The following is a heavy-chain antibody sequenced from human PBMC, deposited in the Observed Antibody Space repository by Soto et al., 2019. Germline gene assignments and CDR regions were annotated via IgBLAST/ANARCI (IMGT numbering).Heavy chain of an antibody. CDR3: ARDPRPLVGNWDTDVWFDT. CDR2: IIPIFAKP. Sequence: QVQLVQSAAEVKKPGSSVKVSCKVSGGSFTSYAFSWVRQAPGQGLEWVGGIIPIFAKPNNAQKLQGRVTITADRSTSTVYLALTGLTSEDTAVYFCARDPRPLVGNWDTDVWFDTWGQGTLVIVSS. D-gene: IGHD3-9*01. CDR1: GGSFTSYA. J-gene: IGHJ5*02. V-gene: IGHV1-69*06.